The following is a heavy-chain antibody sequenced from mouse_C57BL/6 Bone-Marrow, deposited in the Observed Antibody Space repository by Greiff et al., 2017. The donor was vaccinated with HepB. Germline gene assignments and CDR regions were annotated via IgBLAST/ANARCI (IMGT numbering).Heavy chain of an antibody. CDR2: INPSSGYT. CDR1: GYTFTSYT. J-gene: IGHJ1*03. Sequence: VQLQESGAELARPGASVKMSCKASGYTFTSYTMHWVKQRPGQGLEWIGYINPSSGYTKYNQKFKDKATLTADKSSSTAYMQLSSLTSEDSAVYYCARSDYYYGSSLWYFDVWGTGTTVTVSS. D-gene: IGHD1-1*01. CDR3: ARSDYYYGSSLWYFDV. V-gene: IGHV1-4*01.